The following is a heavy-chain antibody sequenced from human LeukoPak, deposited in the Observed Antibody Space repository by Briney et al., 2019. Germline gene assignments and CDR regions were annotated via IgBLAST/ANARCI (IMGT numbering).Heavy chain of an antibody. J-gene: IGHJ4*02. CDR1: GFTFTNHP. CDR3: AKDRANWAIDD. Sequence: GGSLRLSCAASGFTFTNHPMNWFRQAPGKGLEWVSYIGGDGVAFYADSVKGRFTMSKDDARKSLYLQMSSLRVEDTALYYCAKDRANWAIDDWGQGTQVTVSS. D-gene: IGHD2-2*02. CDR2: IGGDGVA. V-gene: IGHV3-69-1*01.